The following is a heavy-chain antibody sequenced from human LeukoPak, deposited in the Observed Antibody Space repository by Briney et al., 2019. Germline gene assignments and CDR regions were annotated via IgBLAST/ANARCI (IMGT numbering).Heavy chain of an antibody. V-gene: IGHV1-18*01. Sequence: ASVKVSCKASGYTFTSYGISWVRQAPGQGLEWMGWISAYNGNTNYAQKLQGRVTMTTDTSTSTAYMELRSLRSDDTAVYYCARVYVKDSSSWYDHYFDYWGQGTLVTVSS. CDR2: ISAYNGNT. J-gene: IGHJ4*02. CDR3: ARVYVKDSSSWYDHYFDY. CDR1: GYTFTSYG. D-gene: IGHD6-13*01.